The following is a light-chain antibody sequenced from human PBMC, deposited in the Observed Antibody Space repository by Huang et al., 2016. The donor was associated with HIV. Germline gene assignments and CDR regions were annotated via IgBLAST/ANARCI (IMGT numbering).Light chain of an antibody. Sequence: EIVLTQSPGTLSFSPGERASLSCRASQSLRSRYFAWYQQKPGQAPRLLIYDTSIRATDIPDRFSGSGSGTDFTLTISRLEPEDFAIYYCQQYGSSPPYTFGQGTKLEIK. CDR3: QQYGSSPPYT. V-gene: IGKV3-20*01. CDR2: DTS. J-gene: IGKJ2*01. CDR1: QSLRSRY.